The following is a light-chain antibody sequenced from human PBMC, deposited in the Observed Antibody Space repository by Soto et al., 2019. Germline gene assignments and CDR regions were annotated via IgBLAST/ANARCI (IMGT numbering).Light chain of an antibody. V-gene: IGKV1-5*01. CDR2: DAS. CDR3: QQLNDYPIT. Sequence: DIQMTPSPYTLSASVGDRVTITCRASQSISGWLAWYQQKPGKAPKLLIYDASSLESGVPSRFSGSGSGTEFTLTISSLQPEDFATYYCQQLNDYPITFGQGTRLEIK. J-gene: IGKJ5*01. CDR1: QSISGW.